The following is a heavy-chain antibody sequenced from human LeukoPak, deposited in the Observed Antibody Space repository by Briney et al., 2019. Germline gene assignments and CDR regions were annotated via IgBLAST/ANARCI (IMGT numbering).Heavy chain of an antibody. CDR1: GGSVSSGSYY. V-gene: IGHV4-61*01. CDR2: IYYSGST. CDR3: ARELGYCSDGSCLYYFDY. Sequence: PSETLSLTCTVSGGSVSSGSYYWSWIRQPPGKGLEWIGYIYYSGSTNYNPSLKSRVTISVDTSKNQFSLKLSSVTAADTAVYYCARELGYCSDGSCLYYFDYWGQGTLVTVSS. J-gene: IGHJ4*02. D-gene: IGHD2-15*01.